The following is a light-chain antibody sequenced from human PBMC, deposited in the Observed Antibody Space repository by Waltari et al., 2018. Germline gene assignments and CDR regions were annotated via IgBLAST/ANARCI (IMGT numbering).Light chain of an antibody. Sequence: SFELTQPPSVSVSPGQTASITCSGDELGDKYVCWYQQKPGQSPLLVIYKDTKRPSGIPERLSGSNSGNTATLTISGTQAFDEADYYCQAWDSRTAVFGTGTKITVL. V-gene: IGLV3-1*01. CDR2: KDT. CDR3: QAWDSRTAV. CDR1: ELGDKY. J-gene: IGLJ1*01.